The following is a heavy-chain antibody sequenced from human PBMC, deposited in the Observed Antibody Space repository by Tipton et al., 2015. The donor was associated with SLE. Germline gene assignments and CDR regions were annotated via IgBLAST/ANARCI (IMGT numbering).Heavy chain of an antibody. V-gene: IGHV3-33*01. D-gene: IGHD2-15*01. J-gene: IGHJ6*03. Sequence: SLRLSCAASGFSFSSYGMHWVRQAPGKGLEWVAVIWYDGSNKYYADSVKGRFTISRDNAKNSLYLQMNSLRAEDTAVYYCARRDIVVVVAAIGGAPYYMDGWGKGTTVTVSS. CDR3: ARRDIVVVVAAIGGAPYYMDG. CDR2: IWYDGSNK. CDR1: GFSFSSYG.